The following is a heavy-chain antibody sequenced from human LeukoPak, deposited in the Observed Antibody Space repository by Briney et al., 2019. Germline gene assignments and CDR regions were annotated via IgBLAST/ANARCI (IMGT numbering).Heavy chain of an antibody. CDR3: ARGDHVRIYAESSFDI. D-gene: IGHD5/OR15-5a*01. V-gene: IGHV1-46*01. J-gene: IGHJ3*02. CDR1: GYTFSGYY. CDR2: INPSKSNT. Sequence: ASVKVSCKASGYTFSGYYIHWVRQAPGQGLEWMGIINPSKSNTNYAQNFQGRVTMTRDTSTSTVYMELSSLRSEDTAVYYCARGDHVRIYAESSFDIWGQGTMVTVSS.